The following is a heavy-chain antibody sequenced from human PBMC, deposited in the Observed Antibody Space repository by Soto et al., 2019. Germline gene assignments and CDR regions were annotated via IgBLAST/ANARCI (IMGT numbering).Heavy chain of an antibody. J-gene: IGHJ3*02. CDR3: AKDIGSGSYYNIGSGVFDI. CDR1: GFTFSNYA. V-gene: IGHV3-23*01. CDR2: ISGSSVGT. Sequence: EVQLLESGGGLVQPGGSLRLSCAPSGFTFSNYAMSWVRQAPGKGLEWVSAISGSSVGTNYADSVKGRFTISRYNSKNTVSLQRNSVRAEDTAVYYCAKDIGSGSYYNIGSGVFDIWGQGTMVTVSS. D-gene: IGHD3-10*01.